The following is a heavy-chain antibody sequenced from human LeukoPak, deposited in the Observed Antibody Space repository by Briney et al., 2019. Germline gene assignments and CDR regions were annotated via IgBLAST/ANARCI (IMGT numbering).Heavy chain of an antibody. CDR1: GFTVSSNY. J-gene: IGHJ4*02. D-gene: IGHD2-2*01. CDR3: ARGVRYCTTPSCSTPFDY. Sequence: GGSLRLSCAASGFTVSSNYMSWVRQAPGKGLEWVSVIYSGGITYYADSVKGRFTISRDNSKNTPYLQMNSLRAEDTAVYYCARGVRYCTTPSCSTPFDYWGQGTLVTASS. CDR2: IYSGGIT. V-gene: IGHV3-53*01.